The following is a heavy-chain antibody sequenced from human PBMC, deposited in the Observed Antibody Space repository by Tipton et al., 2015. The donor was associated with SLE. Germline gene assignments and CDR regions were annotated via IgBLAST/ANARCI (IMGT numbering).Heavy chain of an antibody. CDR2: IYYSGST. J-gene: IGHJ4*02. CDR3: ARPLSSSWVTFDY. D-gene: IGHD6-13*01. CDR1: GGSISSSSYY. V-gene: IGHV4-39*07. Sequence: LRLSCTVSGGSISSSSYYWGWIRQPPGKGLEWIGYIYYSGSTYYNPSLKSRVTISVDTSKNQFSLKLSSVTAADTAVYYCARPLSSSWVTFDYWGQGTLVTVSS.